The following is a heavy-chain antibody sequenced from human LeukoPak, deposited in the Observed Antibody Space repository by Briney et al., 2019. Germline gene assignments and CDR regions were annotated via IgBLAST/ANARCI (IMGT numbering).Heavy chain of an antibody. CDR2: INPNSGGT. CDR1: GYTFTVYY. D-gene: IGHD2-21*01. Sequence: GASVKVSFKASGYTFTVYYMHWVRQAPGQGLEWMGWINPNSGGTNYAQKFQGRVTITRDTSISTAYMELSRLRFDDTAVYYCASSPAIYYFDYWGQGTLVTVSS. J-gene: IGHJ4*02. CDR3: ASSPAIYYFDY. V-gene: IGHV1-2*02.